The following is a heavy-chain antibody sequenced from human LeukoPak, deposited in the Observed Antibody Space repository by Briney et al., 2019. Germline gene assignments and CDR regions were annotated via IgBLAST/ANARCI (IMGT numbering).Heavy chain of an antibody. CDR1: GGTFSSYA. D-gene: IGHD3-3*01. J-gene: IGHJ4*02. V-gene: IGHV1-69*05. CDR3: ASGRGIFGVVHFDY. CDR2: IIPIFGTA. Sequence: SVKVSCKASGGTFSSYAISWVRQAPGQGLEWMGRIIPIFGTANYAQKLQGRVTITTDESTSTAYMELSSLRSEDTAVYYCASGRGIFGVVHFDYWGQGTLVTVSS.